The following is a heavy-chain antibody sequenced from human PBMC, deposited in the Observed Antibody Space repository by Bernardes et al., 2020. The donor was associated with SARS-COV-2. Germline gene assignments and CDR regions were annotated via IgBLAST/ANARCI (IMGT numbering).Heavy chain of an antibody. CDR1: GYTFTSYG. CDR2: ISVDEGNT. V-gene: IGHV1-18*01. J-gene: IGHJ5*02. CDR3: ATVVGYSYGGGWFDP. D-gene: IGHD5-12*01. Sequence: ASVKVSCKASGYTFTSYGISWVRQAPGQGLEWMGCISVDEGNTNYAHKFHGRVTMTTDTSTSTAHMELRSLRSDETAVYYCATVVGYSYGGGWFDPWGQGTLVTVSS.